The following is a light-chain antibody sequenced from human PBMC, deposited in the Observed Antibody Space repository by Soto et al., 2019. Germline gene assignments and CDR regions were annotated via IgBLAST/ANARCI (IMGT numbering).Light chain of an antibody. V-gene: IGKV1-5*01. CDR2: DDS. Sequence: DIQMTQSPSTLSASVGDRVTITCRASQSISSWLAWYQQKPGKAPKLLIYDDSSLAIGGPSRFSGSGSGTEFTLTISSLQPDDFATYYCQQYNSYPYTFGQGTKLAIK. CDR3: QQYNSYPYT. J-gene: IGKJ2*01. CDR1: QSISSW.